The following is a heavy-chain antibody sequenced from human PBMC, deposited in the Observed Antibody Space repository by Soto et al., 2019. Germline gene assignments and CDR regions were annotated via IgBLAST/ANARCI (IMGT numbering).Heavy chain of an antibody. D-gene: IGHD3-10*01. CDR3: AKLPPRAQSLVRYYFVY. CDR1: RYNFTDYW. V-gene: IGHV5-51*01. Sequence: PGESLKISCKGSRYNFTDYWIGWLRQMPGKGLEWMGIIFPDDSDIKYSTSFQGQVIISADRSITTAYLQMSSLKASDTAIYYCAKLPPRAQSLVRYYFVYWGQGTPVTV. CDR2: IFPDDSDI. J-gene: IGHJ4*02.